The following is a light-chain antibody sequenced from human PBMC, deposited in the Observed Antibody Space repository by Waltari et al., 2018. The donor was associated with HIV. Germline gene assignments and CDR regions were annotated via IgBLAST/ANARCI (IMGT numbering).Light chain of an antibody. J-gene: IGLJ3*02. CDR3: QTWDTGPWV. Sequence: QLILTQSPSASASLGASVKLTCTLRSGHSSYAIAWLQHQPEKGPRYLMKVNSDGSHRQGDGIPDRFSGSSSGPERYLTISSLQSEDEADYYCQTWDTGPWVFGGGTKLTVL. V-gene: IGLV4-69*01. CDR2: VNSDGSH. CDR1: SGHSSYA.